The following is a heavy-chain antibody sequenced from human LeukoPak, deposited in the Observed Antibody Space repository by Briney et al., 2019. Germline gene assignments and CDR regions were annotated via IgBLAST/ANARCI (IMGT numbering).Heavy chain of an antibody. V-gene: IGHV3-23*01. D-gene: IGHD1-26*01. CDR3: AKVPLPWVGATKKDIKMRFDY. CDR1: GFTFSSYA. J-gene: IGHJ4*02. CDR2: ISGSGGST. Sequence: PGGSLRLSCAASGFTFSSYAMSWVRQAPGKGLEWVSAISGSGGSTYYADSVKGRFTISRDNSKNTLYLQMNSLRAEDTAVYYCAKVPLPWVGATKKDIKMRFDYGAQETLVTVPS.